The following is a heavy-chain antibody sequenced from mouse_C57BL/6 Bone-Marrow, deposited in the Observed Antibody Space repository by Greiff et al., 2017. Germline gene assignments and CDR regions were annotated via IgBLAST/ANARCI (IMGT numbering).Heavy chain of an antibody. J-gene: IGHJ4*01. CDR2: INPNNGGT. D-gene: IGHD2-3*01. Sequence: EVQLQQSGPELVKPGASVKISCKASGYTFTDYYMNWVKQSHGKSLEWIGDINPNNGGTSYNQKFKGKATLTVDKSSSTAYMELRSLTSEDSAVYYGARDGYFYAMDYWGQGTSVTVSS. V-gene: IGHV1-26*01. CDR1: GYTFTDYY. CDR3: ARDGYFYAMDY.